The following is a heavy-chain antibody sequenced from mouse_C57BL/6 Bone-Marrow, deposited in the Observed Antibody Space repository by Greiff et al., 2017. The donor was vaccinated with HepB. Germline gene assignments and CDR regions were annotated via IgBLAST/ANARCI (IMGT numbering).Heavy chain of an antibody. CDR2: IYPRSGNT. D-gene: IGHD2-4*01. CDR1: GYTFTSYG. V-gene: IGHV1-81*01. Sequence: QVQLQQSGAELARPGASVKLSCKASGYTFTSYGISWVKQRTGQGLEWIGEIYPRSGNTYYNEKFKGKATLTADKSSSTAYMQLSSLTYEDSAVYYCARRRLGAWFAYWGQGTLVTVSA. CDR3: ARRRLGAWFAY. J-gene: IGHJ3*01.